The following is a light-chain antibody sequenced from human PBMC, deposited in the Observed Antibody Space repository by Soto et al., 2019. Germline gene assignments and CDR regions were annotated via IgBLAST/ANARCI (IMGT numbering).Light chain of an antibody. CDR3: QQYNNWPLT. Sequence: EIVMTQSPATLSVSPGDRATLSCRASQSVSSNLAWYQQKPGQAPRLLIYGASTRATGIPARFSGRGSGTEFTLTISSLQSEDFAVYYCQQYNNWPLTFGGGTKVEIK. CDR2: GAS. J-gene: IGKJ4*01. V-gene: IGKV3-15*01. CDR1: QSVSSN.